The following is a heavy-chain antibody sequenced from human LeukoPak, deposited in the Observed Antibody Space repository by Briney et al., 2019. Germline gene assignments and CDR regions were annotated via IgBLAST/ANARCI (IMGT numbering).Heavy chain of an antibody. CDR2: IYHSGST. D-gene: IGHD6-13*01. V-gene: IGHV4-38-2*02. J-gene: IGHJ6*03. CDR3: ATNIAAAGYHYYYMDV. CDR1: GYSISSGYY. Sequence: PSETLSLTCTVSGYSISSGYYWGWIRQPPGKGLEWIGSIYHSGSTYYNPSLKSRVTISVDTSKNQFSLKLSSVTAADTAVYYCATNIAAAGYHYYYMDVWGKGTTVTVSS.